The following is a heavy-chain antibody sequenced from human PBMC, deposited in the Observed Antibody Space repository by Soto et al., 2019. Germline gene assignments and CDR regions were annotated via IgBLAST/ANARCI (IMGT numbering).Heavy chain of an antibody. V-gene: IGHV1-69*01. CDR3: ATRQPTYCSGGSCYGMDV. Sequence: QVQLVQSGAEVKKPGSSVKVSCKASGGTFSSYAISWVRQAPGQGLEWMGGIIPIFGTANYGQKFQGRVTITADESTSTAYMELSSLRSEDTAVYYCATRQPTYCSGGSCYGMDVWGQGTTVTVSS. CDR2: IIPIFGTA. J-gene: IGHJ6*02. D-gene: IGHD2-15*01. CDR1: GGTFSSYA.